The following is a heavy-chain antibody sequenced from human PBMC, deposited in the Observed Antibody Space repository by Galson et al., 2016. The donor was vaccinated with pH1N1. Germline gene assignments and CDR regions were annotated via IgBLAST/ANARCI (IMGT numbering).Heavy chain of an antibody. V-gene: IGHV3-23*01. D-gene: IGHD2-2*01. CDR3: AKVTDVCTVTRCFPYGMHA. CDR2: ISAGSTAT. Sequence: SLRLSCAASGFIFSSYAMTWVRQAPGRGLEWVSSISAGSTATFYADSVKGRFTISRDSPKNTLYLQMHSLRAEDTATYYCAKVTDVCTVTRCFPYGMHAWGQGTTVTVSS. J-gene: IGHJ6*02. CDR1: GFIFSSYA.